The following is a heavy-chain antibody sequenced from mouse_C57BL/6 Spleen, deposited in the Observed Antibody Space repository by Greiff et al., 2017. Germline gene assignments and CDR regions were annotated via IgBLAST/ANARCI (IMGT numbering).Heavy chain of an antibody. Sequence: DVQLQESGPGLVKPSQSLSLTCSVTGYSITSGYYWNWIRQFPGNKLEWMGYISYDGSNNYNPSLKNRISINRDTSKNQFFLKLNSVTTEDTATYYCARNYGSSFYFDYWGEGTTLTVSS. J-gene: IGHJ2*01. CDR3: ARNYGSSFYFDY. D-gene: IGHD1-1*01. CDR1: GYSITSGYY. CDR2: ISYDGSN. V-gene: IGHV3-6*01.